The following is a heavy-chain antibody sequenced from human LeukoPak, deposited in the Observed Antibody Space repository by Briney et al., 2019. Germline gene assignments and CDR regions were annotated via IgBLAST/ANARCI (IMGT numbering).Heavy chain of an antibody. D-gene: IGHD6-13*01. CDR3: ARDPPSYSSSWYVGSYFDY. CDR1: GFTFSSYS. Sequence: GGSLRLSCAASGFTFSSYSMNWVRQAPGKGLEWVSSISGGSTYYADSVKGRFTISRDNSKNTLYLQMNSLRAEDTAVYYCARDPPSYSSSWYVGSYFDYWGQGTLVTVSS. CDR2: ISGGST. J-gene: IGHJ4*02. V-gene: IGHV3-38-3*01.